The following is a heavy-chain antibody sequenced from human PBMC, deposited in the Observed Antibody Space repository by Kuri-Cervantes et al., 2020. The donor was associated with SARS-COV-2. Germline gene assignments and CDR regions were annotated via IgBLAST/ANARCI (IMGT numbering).Heavy chain of an antibody. Sequence: LRLACTVAGGSISSNSWSWIRQSAGKGLEWLGRIYNSGSTNQNPSLKSRITMSIDTSKNQFSLRLSSVTAADSAIYYCARLAYTSGWYGDHFDYWGQGTLVTVSS. CDR2: IYNSGST. V-gene: IGHV4-4*07. CDR3: ARLAYTSGWYGDHFDY. J-gene: IGHJ4*02. CDR1: GGSISSNS. D-gene: IGHD6-19*01.